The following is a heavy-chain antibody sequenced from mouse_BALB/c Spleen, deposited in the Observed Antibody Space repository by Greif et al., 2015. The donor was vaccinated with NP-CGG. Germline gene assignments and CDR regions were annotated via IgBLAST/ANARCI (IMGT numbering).Heavy chain of an antibody. CDR3: AIRENVFDY. Sequence: DVKLVESGGGLVKPGGSLKLSCAASGFTFSSYAMSWVRQTPEKRLEWVATISSGGSYTYYPDSVKGRFTISRDNAKNTLYLQMSSLRSEDTAMYYCAIRENVFDYWGQGTTLTVSS. V-gene: IGHV5-9-1*01. J-gene: IGHJ2*01. CDR1: GFTFSSYA. CDR2: ISSGGSYT.